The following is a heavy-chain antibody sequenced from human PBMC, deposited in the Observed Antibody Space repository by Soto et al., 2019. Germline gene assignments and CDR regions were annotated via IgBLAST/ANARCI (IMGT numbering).Heavy chain of an antibody. CDR1: GGSISSSSYY. CDR2: IYYSGST. CDR3: ARHFWISTSSPRFDY. V-gene: IGHV4-39*01. Sequence: QLQLQESGPGLVKPSETLSLTCTVSGGSISSSSYYWGWIRQPPGEGLGWIGSIYYSGSTNYNPSLKSRVTISVDTSKNQFSLKLSSVTAADTAVYYCARHFWISTSSPRFDYWGQGTLVTVSS. D-gene: IGHD6-6*01. J-gene: IGHJ4*02.